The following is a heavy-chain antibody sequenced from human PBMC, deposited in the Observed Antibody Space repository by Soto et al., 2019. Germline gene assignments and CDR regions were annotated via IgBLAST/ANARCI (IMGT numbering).Heavy chain of an antibody. CDR2: INAGNGNT. CDR3: ARKRGYSYGYDY. V-gene: IGHV1-3*01. J-gene: IGHJ4*02. CDR1: GYTFTSYA. D-gene: IGHD5-18*01. Sequence: QVPLVQSGAEVKKPGASVKVSCKASGYTFTSYAMHWVRQAPGQRLEWMGWINAGNGNTKYSQKFQGRVTITRDTSASTAYMELSSLRSEDTAVYNCARKRGYSYGYDYWGQGTLVTVSS.